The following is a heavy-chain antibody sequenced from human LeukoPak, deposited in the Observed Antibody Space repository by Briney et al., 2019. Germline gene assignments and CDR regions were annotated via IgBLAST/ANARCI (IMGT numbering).Heavy chain of an antibody. V-gene: IGHV3-30*04. CDR3: ARADCVVITCQGRDGLDV. CDR2: IFFDGSNT. CDR1: GFSFSLYA. Sequence: GGSLRLSCTASGFSFSLYAMHWVRQAPGKGLEWVAGIFFDGSNTEYADFVKGRPTISRDNSKNMLYLQVNHLRDEDTALYYCARADCVVITCQGRDGLDVWGQGRMVSVS. D-gene: IGHD3-10*01. J-gene: IGHJ3*01.